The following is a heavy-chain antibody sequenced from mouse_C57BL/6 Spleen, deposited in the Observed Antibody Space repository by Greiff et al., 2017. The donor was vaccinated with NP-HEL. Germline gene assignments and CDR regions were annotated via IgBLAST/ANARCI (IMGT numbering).Heavy chain of an antibody. CDR1: GYTFTSYW. Sequence: QVQLQQPGAELVMPGASVKLSCKASGYTFTSYWMHWVKQRPGQGLEWIGEIDPSDSYTNYNQKFKGKSTLTVDQSSSTAYMQLSSLTSEDSAVYYCARFGGFITTVVARYFGVWGTGTTVTVSS. CDR2: IDPSDSYT. D-gene: IGHD1-1*01. V-gene: IGHV1-69*01. J-gene: IGHJ1*03. CDR3: ARFGGFITTVVARYFGV.